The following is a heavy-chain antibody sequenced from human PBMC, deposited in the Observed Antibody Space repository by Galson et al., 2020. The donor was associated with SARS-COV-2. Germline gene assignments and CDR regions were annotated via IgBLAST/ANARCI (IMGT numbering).Heavy chain of an antibody. CDR2: ISGHSEHT. CDR1: GFTFNSYA. J-gene: IGHJ4*02. D-gene: IGHD2-21*01. CDR3: SNSWSYCGGDCYTYHCDY. Sequence: AGSLRLSCAASGFTFNSYAMGWVRHAPGKGLEWVSYISGHSEHTYHADSVKGRLTISRDNSKHPLSLQMHSLRAEDTAIDYRSNSWSYCGGDCYTYHCDYWGRGTLGIVSS. V-gene: IGHV3-23*01.